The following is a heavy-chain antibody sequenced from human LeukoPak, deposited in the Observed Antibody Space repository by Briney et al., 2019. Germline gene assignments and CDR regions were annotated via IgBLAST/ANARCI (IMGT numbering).Heavy chain of an antibody. CDR1: GYTFTGYY. D-gene: IGHD5-12*01. V-gene: IGHV1-2*02. CDR2: INPNSGGT. CDR3: ARVGWRRLGNFVDY. Sequence: ASVKVSCKASGYTFTGYYMHWVRQAPGQGLGWMGWINPNSGGTNYAQKFQGRVTMTRDTSISTAYMELSRLRSDDTAVYYCARVGWRRLGNFVDYWGQGTLVTVSS. J-gene: IGHJ4*02.